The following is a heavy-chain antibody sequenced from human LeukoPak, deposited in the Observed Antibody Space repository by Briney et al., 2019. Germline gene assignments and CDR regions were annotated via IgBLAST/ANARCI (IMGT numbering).Heavy chain of an antibody. J-gene: IGHJ4*02. D-gene: IGHD1-1*01. CDR1: GGSFSGYY. CDR3: ARSTGILQAFDY. V-gene: IGHV4-34*01. Sequence: SETLSLTCAVYGGSFSGYYWSWIRQPPGKGLEWIGEINHSGSTNYNPSLKSRVTISVDTSKNQFSLKLSSVTAADTAVYYCARSTGILQAFDYWGQGTLVTVSS. CDR2: INHSGST.